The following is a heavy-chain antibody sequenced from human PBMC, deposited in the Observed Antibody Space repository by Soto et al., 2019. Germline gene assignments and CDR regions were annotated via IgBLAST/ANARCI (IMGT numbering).Heavy chain of an antibody. CDR2: VHHTGNT. V-gene: IGHV4-30-2*01. D-gene: IGHD2-21*02. CDR1: GGSITSGGFS. Sequence: QVQLKESGSGLVEPAQTLLLTCAVSGGSITSGGFSWSWIRQPPGHGLEWNGYVHHTGNTDYHPSLRRRVTISLDRSRHLFSLNLTSVTAADTATYYCAKECGGNCLDAFDVWGHGTTVIVSS. J-gene: IGHJ3*01. CDR3: AKECGGNCLDAFDV.